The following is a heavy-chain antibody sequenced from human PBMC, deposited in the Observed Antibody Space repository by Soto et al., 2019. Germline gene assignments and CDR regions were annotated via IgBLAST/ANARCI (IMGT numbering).Heavy chain of an antibody. D-gene: IGHD5-12*01. V-gene: IGHV1-69*01. Sequence: QVQLVQSRAELKKPGSSVKVSCKASGGTFSSFGISWVRQAPGQGLEWMGGIIPVFGRPNYAQRFRGSLTTTADETTTTSYMGLIDLGSEDTAVYYCAREGSGYNFWGQGTQVTAPS. CDR3: AREGSGYNF. J-gene: IGHJ1*01. CDR2: IIPVFGRP. CDR1: GGTFSSFG.